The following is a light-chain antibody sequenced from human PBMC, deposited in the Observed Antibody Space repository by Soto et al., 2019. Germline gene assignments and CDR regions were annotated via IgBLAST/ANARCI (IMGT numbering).Light chain of an antibody. CDR1: QTVRNNY. CDR2: DAS. CDR3: QQFSSYPRT. V-gene: IGKV3-20*01. Sequence: EFVLTQSPGTLSLSPGERATLSCRASQTVRNNYLAWYQQKPGQAPRLLIYDASSRVTGIPDRFSGGGSGTDFTLTISRLEPEDFAVYYCQQFSSYPRTFGGGTKVDIK. J-gene: IGKJ4*01.